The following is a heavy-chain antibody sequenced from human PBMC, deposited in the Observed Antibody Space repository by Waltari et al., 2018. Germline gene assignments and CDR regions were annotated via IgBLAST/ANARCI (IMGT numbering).Heavy chain of an antibody. Sequence: QLQLQESGPGLVKPSETLSLTCTVSGGSISSSSYYWGWIRQPPGKGLEWIGSIYYSGSTYYNPSIKSRVTISVDTSKNQFSLKLSSVTAADTAVYYCARDGLAARPGDAFDIWGQGTMVTVSS. CDR2: IYYSGST. CDR1: GGSISSSSYY. CDR3: ARDGLAARPGDAFDI. D-gene: IGHD6-6*01. J-gene: IGHJ3*02. V-gene: IGHV4-39*07.